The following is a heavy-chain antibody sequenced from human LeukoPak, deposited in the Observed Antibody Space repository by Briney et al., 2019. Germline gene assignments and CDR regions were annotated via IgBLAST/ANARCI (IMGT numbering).Heavy chain of an antibody. CDR3: ARPHYYDSSGKDY. CDR2: ISSSGSTI. D-gene: IGHD3-22*01. CDR1: GFTFSSYE. V-gene: IGHV3-48*03. Sequence: PGGSLRLSCAAPGFTFSSYEMNWVRQAPGKGLEWVSYISSSGSTIYYADSVKGRFTISRDNAKNSLYLQMNSLRAEDTAVYYCARPHYYDSSGKDYWGQGTLVTVSS. J-gene: IGHJ4*02.